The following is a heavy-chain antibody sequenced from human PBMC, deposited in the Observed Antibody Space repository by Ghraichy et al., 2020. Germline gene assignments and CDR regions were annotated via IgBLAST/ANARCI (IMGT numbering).Heavy chain of an antibody. J-gene: IGHJ6*02. CDR3: ARAPGIHLWANYGMDV. D-gene: IGHD5-18*01. V-gene: IGHV4-61*01. CDR1: GGSVSSGSYY. CDR2: IYYSGST. Sequence: SETLSLTCTVSGGSVSSGSYYWSWIRQPPGKGLEWIGYIYYSGSTNYNPSLKSRVTISVDTSKNQFSLKLSSVTAADTAVYYCARAPGIHLWANYGMDVWGQGTTVTVSS.